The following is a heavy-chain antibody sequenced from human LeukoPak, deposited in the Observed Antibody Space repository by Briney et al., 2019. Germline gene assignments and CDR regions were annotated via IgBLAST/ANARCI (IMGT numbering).Heavy chain of an antibody. Sequence: GGSLRLSCAASGFTFSSYAMHWVRQAPGKGLEWVAVISYDGSNKYYADSVKGRFTISRDNSKDTLYLQMNSLRAEDTAVYYCARDALRYCSSTSCYPDYWGQGTLVTVSS. J-gene: IGHJ4*02. CDR3: ARDALRYCSSTSCYPDY. D-gene: IGHD2-2*01. CDR2: ISYDGSNK. CDR1: GFTFSSYA. V-gene: IGHV3-30*01.